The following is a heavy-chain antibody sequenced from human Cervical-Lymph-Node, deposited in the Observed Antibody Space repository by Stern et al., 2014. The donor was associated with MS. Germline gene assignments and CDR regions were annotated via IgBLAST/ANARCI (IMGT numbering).Heavy chain of an antibody. V-gene: IGHV1-46*01. Sequence: QMQLVQSGAEVKKPGASVKVSCKASGYSFTSYYMHWGRQAPGQGLELMGIINPSGGRTNYAQKFQDRVTMTRDTSTSTVYMEMSSLRSEDTALYYCARDGMTAATYYFDFWGQGTVVTVSS. D-gene: IGHD6-13*01. CDR1: GYSFTSYY. CDR2: INPSGGRT. J-gene: IGHJ4*02. CDR3: ARDGMTAATYYFDF.